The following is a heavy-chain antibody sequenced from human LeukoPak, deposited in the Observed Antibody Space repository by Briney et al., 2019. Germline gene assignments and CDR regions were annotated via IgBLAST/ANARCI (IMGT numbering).Heavy chain of an antibody. Sequence: GGSLRLSCAASGFTFSDYYMSWIRQAPGKGLEWVSYISSSSSYTNYADSVKGRFTISRDNAKNSLYLQMNSLRAEDTAVYYCARDSHYGGNFWYFDYWGQGALVTVSS. D-gene: IGHD4-23*01. V-gene: IGHV3-11*05. CDR2: ISSSSSYT. CDR1: GFTFSDYY. J-gene: IGHJ4*02. CDR3: ARDSHYGGNFWYFDY.